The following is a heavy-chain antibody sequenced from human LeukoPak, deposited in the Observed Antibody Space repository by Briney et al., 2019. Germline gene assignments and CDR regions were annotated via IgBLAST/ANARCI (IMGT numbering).Heavy chain of an antibody. V-gene: IGHV3-53*01. J-gene: IGHJ4*02. CDR3: EKDLGGSGDYRPY. CDR2: IYSGGST. D-gene: IGHD2-21*02. Sequence: GGSLRLSCAASGFTVSSNYMNWVRQAPGKGLEWVSVIYSGGSTYYADSVKGRFTISRDNSKNTLYLQMNSLSAEDTAVYYCEKDLGGSGDYRPYWGQGSVVTVSS. CDR1: GFTVSSNY.